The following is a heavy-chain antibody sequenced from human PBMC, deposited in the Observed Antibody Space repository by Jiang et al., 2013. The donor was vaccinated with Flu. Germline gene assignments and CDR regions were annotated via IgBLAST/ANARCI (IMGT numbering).Heavy chain of an antibody. CDR3: AHRHPTYYNSGSRRSAGLDP. D-gene: IGHD3-10*01. Sequence: LALIYWDDDKRYSPSLKSRLTITKDTSKNQVVLTMTNMDPVDTATYYCAHRHPTYYNSGSRRSAGLDPWGQGTLVTVSS. J-gene: IGHJ5*02. CDR2: IYWDDDK. V-gene: IGHV2-5*02.